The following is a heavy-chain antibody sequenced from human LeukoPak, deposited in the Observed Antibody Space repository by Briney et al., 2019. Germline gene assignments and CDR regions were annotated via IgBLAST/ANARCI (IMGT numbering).Heavy chain of an antibody. CDR2: ITATSSST. D-gene: IGHD6-13*01. CDR3: ASSVRSSWDVPNDAFDI. V-gene: IGHV3-23*01. Sequence: GGSLRLSCAASGFTFSSYGMSWVRQAPGKGLEWVSAITATSSSTHDADSVQGRFTISRDNSKNTLYLQMGSLRAEDMAVYYCASSVRSSWDVPNDAFDIWGQGTMVTVSS. CDR1: GFTFSSYG. J-gene: IGHJ3*02.